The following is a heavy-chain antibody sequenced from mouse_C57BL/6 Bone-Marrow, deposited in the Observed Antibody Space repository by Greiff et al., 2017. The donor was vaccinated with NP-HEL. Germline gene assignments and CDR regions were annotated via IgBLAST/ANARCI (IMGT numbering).Heavy chain of an antibody. CDR3: TREGGSSYVCFAY. Sequence: VQLQQSGTVLARPGASVKMSCKTSGYTFTSYWMPWVKQRPGQGLEWIGAIYPGNSDTSYNQKFKGKAKLTAVTSASTAYMQLSSLTTEDSAVYYCTREGGSSYVCFAYWGQGTLVTVSA. J-gene: IGHJ3*01. V-gene: IGHV1-5*01. CDR1: GYTFTSYW. D-gene: IGHD1-1*01. CDR2: IYPGNSDT.